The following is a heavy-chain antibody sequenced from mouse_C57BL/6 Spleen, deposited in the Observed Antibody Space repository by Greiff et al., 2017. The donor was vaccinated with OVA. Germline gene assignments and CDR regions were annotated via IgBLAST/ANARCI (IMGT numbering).Heavy chain of an antibody. V-gene: IGHV1-19*01. CDR1: GYTFTDSY. Sequence: VQLQQSGPVLVKPGASVKMSCKASGYTFTDSYMNWVKQSHGKSLEWIGVINPYNGGTSYNQKFKGKATLTVDKSSSTAYMELNSLTSEDSAVYYCARREGLDYWGQGTTLTVSS. CDR3: ARREGLDY. CDR2: INPYNGGT. D-gene: IGHD2-4*01. J-gene: IGHJ2*01.